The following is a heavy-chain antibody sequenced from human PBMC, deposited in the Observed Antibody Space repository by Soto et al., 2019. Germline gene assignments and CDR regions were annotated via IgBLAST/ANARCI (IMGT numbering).Heavy chain of an antibody. V-gene: IGHV3-30*18. CDR1: GFTFSSYG. D-gene: IGHD3-10*01. CDR3: AKDRYYGSGSYYKYYYYGMDV. Sequence: VQLVESGGGVVQPGRSLRLSCAASGFTFSSYGMHWVRQAPGKGLEWVAVISYDGSNKYYADSVKGRFTISRDNSKNTLYLQMNSLRAEDTAVYYCAKDRYYGSGSYYKYYYYGMDVWGQGTTVTVSS. CDR2: ISYDGSNK. J-gene: IGHJ6*02.